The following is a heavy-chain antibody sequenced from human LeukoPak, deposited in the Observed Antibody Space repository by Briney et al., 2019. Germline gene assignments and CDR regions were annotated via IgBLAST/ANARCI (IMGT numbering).Heavy chain of an antibody. V-gene: IGHV3-23*01. CDR2: ISGSGGST. CDR3: AKGGFGRPFDY. Sequence: GGSLRLSCAASEFTFSTYWMTWVRQAPGKGLEWVSVISGSGGSTYYVDSVQGRFTISRDNSKNTLFLQMDSLRAEDTAVYYCAKGGFGRPFDYWGQGTLVTVSS. J-gene: IGHJ4*02. CDR1: EFTFSTYW. D-gene: IGHD3-10*01.